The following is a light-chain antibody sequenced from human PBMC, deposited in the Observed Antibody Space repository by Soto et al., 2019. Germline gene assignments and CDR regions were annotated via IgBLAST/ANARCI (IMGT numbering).Light chain of an antibody. CDR3: QQYNSYSRT. V-gene: IGKV1-9*01. CDR1: QGISSY. CDR2: AAS. Sequence: IQLTQSPSSLSASVGDIVTITCLASQGISSYLAWYQQKPGKAPKLLIYAASTLQSGVPSRFSGSGSGTEFTLTISSLQPDDFATYYCQQYNSYSRTFGQGTKVDIK. J-gene: IGKJ1*01.